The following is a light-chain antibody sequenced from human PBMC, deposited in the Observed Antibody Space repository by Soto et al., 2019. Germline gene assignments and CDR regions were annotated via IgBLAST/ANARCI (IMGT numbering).Light chain of an antibody. CDR1: QSINSN. CDR2: GAS. CDR3: QQYNNWPRA. J-gene: IGKJ1*01. V-gene: IGKV3-15*01. Sequence: EIVMTQSPATLSLSPGERATLSCRASQSINSNLAWYQHKPGQAPRLLIYGASTRATGFPARFSGSGSGTEFTLTISSLQSEDFAVYYCQQYNNWPRAFGQGTKVDIK.